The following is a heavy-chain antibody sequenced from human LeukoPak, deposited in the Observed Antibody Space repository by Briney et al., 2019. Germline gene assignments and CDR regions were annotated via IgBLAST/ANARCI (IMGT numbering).Heavy chain of an antibody. Sequence: GGSLRLSCAASGFTFSNHAMSWVRQAPGKGLEWVSSISGGGDRINYADSVKGRFTISRDNSRNTLYLQMNNLGAEDTAVYYCAKSGVFGAVAGDLNLDYWGQGTLVTVSS. CDR3: AKSGVFGAVAGDLNLDY. CDR1: GFTFSNHA. V-gene: IGHV3-23*01. D-gene: IGHD6-19*01. J-gene: IGHJ4*02. CDR2: ISGGGDRI.